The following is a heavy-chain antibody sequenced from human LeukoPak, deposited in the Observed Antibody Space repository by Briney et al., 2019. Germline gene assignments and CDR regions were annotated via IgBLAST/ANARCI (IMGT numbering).Heavy chain of an antibody. V-gene: IGHV6-1*01. CDR3: AREVGGYSGYSNWFDP. CDR1: GDRVSSNSAA. D-gene: IGHD5-12*01. J-gene: IGHJ5*02. Sequence: SQTLSLTCAISGDRVSSNSAAWIWIRQSPSRGLEWLGRTYYRSKWYNDYAVSVKSRIIINPDTSKNQFSLQLNSVTPEDTAVYYCAREVGGYSGYSNWFDPWGQGTLVTVSS. CDR2: TYYRSKWYN.